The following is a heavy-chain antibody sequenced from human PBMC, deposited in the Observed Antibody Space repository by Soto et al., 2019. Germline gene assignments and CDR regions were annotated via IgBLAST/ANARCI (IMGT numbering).Heavy chain of an antibody. D-gene: IGHD5-12*01. J-gene: IGHJ4*02. CDR1: GFTFSSYD. CDR2: IGTAGDT. V-gene: IGHV3-13*04. CDR3: ARGGYSGYDLDY. Sequence: EVQLVESGGGLVQPGGSLRLSCVASGFTFSSYDMHWVRQATGKGLEWVSTIGTAGDTYYPGSVKGRFTISRENAKNSLYLQMNRLRAGDTAVYYCARGGYSGYDLDYWGQGTLVTVSS.